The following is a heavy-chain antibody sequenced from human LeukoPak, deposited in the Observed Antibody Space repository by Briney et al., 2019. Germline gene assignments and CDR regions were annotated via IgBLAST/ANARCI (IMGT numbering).Heavy chain of an antibody. CDR2: ISAYSGNT. Sequence: ASVKVSCKASGYTFTSYGISWVRQAPGQGLEWMGWISAYSGNTNYAQKLQGRVTMTTDTSTSTAYMELRSLRSDDTAVYYCARENSRVYSARYYYYYYMDVWGKGTTVTVSS. D-gene: IGHD3-22*01. CDR1: GYTFTSYG. V-gene: IGHV1-18*01. CDR3: ARENSRVYSARYYYYYYMDV. J-gene: IGHJ6*03.